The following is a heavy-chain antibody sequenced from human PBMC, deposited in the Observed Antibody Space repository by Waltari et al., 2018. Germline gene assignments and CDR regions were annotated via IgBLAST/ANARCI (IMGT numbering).Heavy chain of an antibody. CDR2: IVVGSGNT. D-gene: IGHD5-12*01. CDR3: AAVPISREWLQYPD. Sequence: QMQLVQSGPEVTKPGTSVKVSCKASGFPFTSSAVQRVRQARGPRREGIGWIVVGSGNTNYAQKFQERVTITRDMSTSTAYRELSSLRSEDTAVYYCAAVPISREWLQYPDWGQGTLVTVSS. V-gene: IGHV1-58*01. CDR1: GFPFTSSA. J-gene: IGHJ4*02.